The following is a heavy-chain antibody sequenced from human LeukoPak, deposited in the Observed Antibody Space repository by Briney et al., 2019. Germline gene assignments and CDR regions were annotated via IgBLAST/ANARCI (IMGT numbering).Heavy chain of an antibody. CDR2: INSDGSST. J-gene: IGHJ4*02. CDR1: GFTFSTYA. CDR3: ARVLRYFDWLPFDY. Sequence: GGSLRLSCAASGFTFSTYAVNWVRQAPGKGLVWVSRINSDGSSTSYADSVKGRFTISRDNAKNTLYLQMNSLRAEDTAVYYCARVLRYFDWLPFDYWGQGTLVTVSS. D-gene: IGHD3-9*01. V-gene: IGHV3-74*01.